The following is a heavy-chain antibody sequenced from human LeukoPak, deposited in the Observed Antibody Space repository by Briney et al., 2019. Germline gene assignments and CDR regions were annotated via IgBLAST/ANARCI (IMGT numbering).Heavy chain of an antibody. CDR2: ISYDGSNK. J-gene: IGHJ4*02. Sequence: QSGGSLRLSCVASGFTFTDHPMNWVRQAPGKGLEWVAVISYDGSNKYYADSVKGRFTISRDNSKNTLYLQMNSLRAEDTAVYYCARGGSGWYYFDYWGQGTLVTVSS. V-gene: IGHV3-30-3*01. CDR1: GFTFTDHP. CDR3: ARGGSGWYYFDY. D-gene: IGHD6-19*01.